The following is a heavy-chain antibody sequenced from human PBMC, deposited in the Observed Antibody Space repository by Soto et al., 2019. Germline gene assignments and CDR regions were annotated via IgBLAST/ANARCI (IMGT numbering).Heavy chain of an antibody. Sequence: SLRLSCAASGFTFSSYGMHWVRQAPGKGLEWVAVIWYDGSNKYYADSVKGRFTISRDNSKNTLYLQMNSLRAEDTAVYYCASGRGNYYYGMDVWGQGTTVTVSS. CDR1: GFTFSSYG. V-gene: IGHV3-33*01. CDR2: IWYDGSNK. D-gene: IGHD3-16*01. J-gene: IGHJ6*02. CDR3: ASGRGNYYYGMDV.